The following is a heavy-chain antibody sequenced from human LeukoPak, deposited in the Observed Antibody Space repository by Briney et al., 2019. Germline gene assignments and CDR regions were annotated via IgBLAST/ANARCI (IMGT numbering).Heavy chain of an antibody. CDR2: ISSSSSYI. Sequence: GGSLRLSCAASGFTFSSYSMNWVRQAPGKGLEWVSSISSSSSYIYYADSVKGRFTISRDNAKNSLYLQMNSLRAEDTAVYYCARESYYYDSSGYLPGYWGQGTLVTVSS. CDR1: GFTFSSYS. CDR3: ARESYYYDSSGYLPGY. J-gene: IGHJ4*02. V-gene: IGHV3-21*01. D-gene: IGHD3-22*01.